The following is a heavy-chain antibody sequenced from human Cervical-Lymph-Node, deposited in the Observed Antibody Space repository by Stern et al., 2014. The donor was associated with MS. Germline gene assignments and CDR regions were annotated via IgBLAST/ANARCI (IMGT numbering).Heavy chain of an antibody. CDR1: GGPFSSYA. Sequence: VQLVESGAEVKKPGSSVKVSCKASGGPFSSYAISWVRQAPGQGLAWMGGIIPIFGTANYAQKFQGRVTITADESTSTAYMELSSLRSEDTAVYYCARSGDYSFYYYGMDVWGQGTTVTVSS. D-gene: IGHD4-17*01. CDR3: ARSGDYSFYYYGMDV. J-gene: IGHJ6*02. V-gene: IGHV1-69*01. CDR2: IIPIFGTA.